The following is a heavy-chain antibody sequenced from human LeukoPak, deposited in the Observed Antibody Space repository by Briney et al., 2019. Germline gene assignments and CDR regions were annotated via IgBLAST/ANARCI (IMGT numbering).Heavy chain of an antibody. CDR1: GYIFTGYH. D-gene: IGHD3-22*01. Sequence: ASVKVSCKASGYIFTGYHIHWVRQAPGQGLEWMGWINPNGGGTNYAQKFQGRVTMTTDTSSSTAYMELSRLRSDDTAVYYCARDRPDYDSSGYYQDWYFDLWGRGTLVTVSS. V-gene: IGHV1-2*02. J-gene: IGHJ2*01. CDR3: ARDRPDYDSSGYYQDWYFDL. CDR2: INPNGGGT.